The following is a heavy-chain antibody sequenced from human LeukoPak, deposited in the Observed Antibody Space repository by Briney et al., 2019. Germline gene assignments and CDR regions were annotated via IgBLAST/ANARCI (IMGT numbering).Heavy chain of an antibody. CDR1: GFTFSSYA. Sequence: GGSLRLSCAASGFTFSSYAMSWVRQAPGKVLEWVSAISGSGGSTYYADSVKGRFTISRDNSKNTLYLQMNSLRAEDTAVYYCAKGVLDYGDPYYFDYWGQGTLVTVSS. CDR3: AKGVLDYGDPYYFDY. D-gene: IGHD4-17*01. CDR2: ISGSGGST. V-gene: IGHV3-23*01. J-gene: IGHJ4*02.